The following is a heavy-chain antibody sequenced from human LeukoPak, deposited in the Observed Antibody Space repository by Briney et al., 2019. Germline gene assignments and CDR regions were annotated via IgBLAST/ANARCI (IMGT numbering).Heavy chain of an antibody. V-gene: IGHV3-21*01. CDR2: ISSSSSYI. CDR3: ARDLLGYCSGGSCYAAFDY. CDR1: GFTFSSYS. D-gene: IGHD2-15*01. J-gene: IGHJ4*02. Sequence: GGSLRLSCAASGFTFSSYSMNWVRQAPGMGLEWVSSISSSSSYIYYADSVKGRFTISRDNAKNSLYLQMNSLRAEDTAVYYCARDLLGYCSGGSCYAAFDYWGQGTLVTVSS.